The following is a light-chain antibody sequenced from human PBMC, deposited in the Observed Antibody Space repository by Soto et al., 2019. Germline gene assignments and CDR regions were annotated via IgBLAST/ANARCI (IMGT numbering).Light chain of an antibody. V-gene: IGLV2-11*01. CDR1: SSDVGRYNY. CDR3: CSYAGSYTWV. CDR2: DVN. Sequence: QSALTQPRSVSGSPGQSVTISCTGTSSDVGRYNYVSWYQGHPGKDPKVMINDVNKRPSGVPDRFSGSKSGNTASLTISGLQADDEADYYCCSYAGSYTWVFGGGTKLTVL. J-gene: IGLJ3*02.